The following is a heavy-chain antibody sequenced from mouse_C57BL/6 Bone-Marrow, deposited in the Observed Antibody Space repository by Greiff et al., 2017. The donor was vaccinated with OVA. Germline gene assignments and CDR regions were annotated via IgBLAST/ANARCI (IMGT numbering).Heavy chain of an antibody. CDR2: ISNLAYSI. D-gene: IGHD2-2*01. J-gene: IGHJ1*03. Sequence: EVQVVESGGGLVQPGGSLKLSCAASGFTFSDYGMAWVRQAPRKGPEWVAFISNLAYSIYYADTVTGRFTISRENAKNTLYLEMSSLRSEDTAMYYCAREDYGYDDWYFDVWGTGTTVTVSS. CDR1: GFTFSDYG. CDR3: AREDYGYDDWYFDV. V-gene: IGHV5-15*01.